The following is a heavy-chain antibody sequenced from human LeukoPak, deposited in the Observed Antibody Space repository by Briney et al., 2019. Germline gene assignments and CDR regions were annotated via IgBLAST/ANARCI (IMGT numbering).Heavy chain of an antibody. D-gene: IGHD1-7*01. CDR3: ARELELRAGAFDI. CDR1: GFTFSDYY. V-gene: IGHV3-11*04. Sequence: GGSPRLSCAASGFTFSDYYMSWIRQAPGKGLEWVSYISSSGSTIYYADSVKGRFTTSRDNAKNSLYLQMNSLRAEDTAAYYCARELELRAGAFDIWGQGTMVTVSS. CDR2: ISSSGSTI. J-gene: IGHJ3*02.